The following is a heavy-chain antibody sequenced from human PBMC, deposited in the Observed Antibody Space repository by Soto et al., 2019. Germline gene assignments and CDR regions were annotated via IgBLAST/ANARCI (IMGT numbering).Heavy chain of an antibody. Sequence: PGGSLRLSCAASGFTFSSYAMSWVRQAPGKGLEWVSAISGSGGSTYYADSVKGRFTISRDNSKNTLYLQMNSLRAEDTAVYYCAKDLYDYSNPDWFDPWGQGTLVTVSS. CDR2: ISGSGGST. J-gene: IGHJ5*02. CDR1: GFTFSSYA. D-gene: IGHD4-4*01. V-gene: IGHV3-23*01. CDR3: AKDLYDYSNPDWFDP.